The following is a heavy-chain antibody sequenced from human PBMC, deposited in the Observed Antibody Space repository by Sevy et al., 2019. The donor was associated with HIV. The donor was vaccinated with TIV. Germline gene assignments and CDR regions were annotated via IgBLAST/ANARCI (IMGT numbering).Heavy chain of an antibody. D-gene: IGHD4-17*01. CDR2: IWYDGSNI. CDR3: AREAYGGNSGSAFDI. Sequence: GGSLRLSCAASGFTFSSYGMHWVRQAPGKGLEWVAVIWYDGSNIYYADSVKGRFTISRDNSKNTLYRQMNSLRAEDTAVYYCAREAYGGNSGSAFDIWGQGTMVTVSS. CDR1: GFTFSSYG. J-gene: IGHJ3*02. V-gene: IGHV3-33*01.